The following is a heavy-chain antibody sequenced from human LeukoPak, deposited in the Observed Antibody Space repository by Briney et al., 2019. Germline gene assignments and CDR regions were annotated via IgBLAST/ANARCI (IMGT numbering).Heavy chain of an antibody. D-gene: IGHD2-15*01. V-gene: IGHV4-31*03. J-gene: IGHJ4*02. CDR3: ARGAYCSGGSCLPFDY. CDR1: GGSISSGGYY. Sequence: PSETLSLTCTVSGGSISSGGYYWSWIRQHPGKGLEWIGYIYYSGSTYYNPSLKSRVTISVDTSKNQFSLKLSSVTAADTAVYYCARGAYCSGGSCLPFDYWGQGTLVTVSS. CDR2: IYYSGST.